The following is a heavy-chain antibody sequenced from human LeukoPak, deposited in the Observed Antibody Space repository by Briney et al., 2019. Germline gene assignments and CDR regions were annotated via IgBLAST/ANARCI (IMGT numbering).Heavy chain of an antibody. CDR3: ARHPGYSGYPRRGYNWFDP. V-gene: IGHV4-39*01. CDR1: GGSISSSSYY. J-gene: IGHJ5*02. CDR2: IYYSGST. D-gene: IGHD5-12*01. Sequence: PSETLSLTCTVSGGSISSSSYYWGWIRQPPGKGLEWIGSIYYSGSTYYNPSLKSRVTISVDTSKNQFSLKLSSVTAADTAVYYCARHPGYSGYPRRGYNWFDPWGQGTLVTVSS.